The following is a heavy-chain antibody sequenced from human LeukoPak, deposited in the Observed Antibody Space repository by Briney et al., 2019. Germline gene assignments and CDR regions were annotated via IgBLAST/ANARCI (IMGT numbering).Heavy chain of an antibody. Sequence: SETLSLTCTVSGGSISSYYWSWIRQPPGKGLEWIGYIYYSGSINYNPSLKSRVTISVDTSKNQFSLKLSSVTAADTAVYYCARQAPAATYGMDVWGQGTTVTVSS. CDR3: ARQAPAATYGMDV. J-gene: IGHJ6*02. CDR1: GGSISSYY. D-gene: IGHD2-2*01. V-gene: IGHV4-59*08. CDR2: IYYSGSI.